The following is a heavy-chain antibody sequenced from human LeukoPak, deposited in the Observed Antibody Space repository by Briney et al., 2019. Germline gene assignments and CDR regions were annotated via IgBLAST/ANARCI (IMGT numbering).Heavy chain of an antibody. CDR1: GYTFTGYY. CDR3: ARLNIAAAGRDAFDI. Sequence: ASVKVSCKASGYTFTGYYMHWVRQAPGQGLERMGRINPNSGGTNYAQKFQGRVTMTRDTSISTAYMELSRLRSDDTAVYYCARLNIAAAGRDAFDIWGQGTMVTVSS. D-gene: IGHD6-13*01. CDR2: INPNSGGT. J-gene: IGHJ3*02. V-gene: IGHV1-2*06.